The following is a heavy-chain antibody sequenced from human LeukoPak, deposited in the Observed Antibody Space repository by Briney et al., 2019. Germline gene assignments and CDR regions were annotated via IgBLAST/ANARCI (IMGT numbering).Heavy chain of an antibody. J-gene: IGHJ4*02. CDR1: GFTFKTYG. CDR3: AKDLDIAAAGYYFDY. D-gene: IGHD6-13*01. Sequence: GGSLRLSCAASGFTFKTYGMHWVRQAPGKGLEWVAVISYDGSNKYYADSVKGRFTISRDNSKNTLYLQMNSLRAEDTAVYYCAKDLDIAAAGYYFDYWGQGTLVTVSS. CDR2: ISYDGSNK. V-gene: IGHV3-30*18.